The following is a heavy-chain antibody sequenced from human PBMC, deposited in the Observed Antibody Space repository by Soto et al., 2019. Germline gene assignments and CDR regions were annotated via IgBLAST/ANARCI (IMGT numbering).Heavy chain of an antibody. Sequence: QVQLVESGGGVVQPGRSLRLSCAASGFSFSSYGIHWVRQAPGKGLEWVAVISYDGSYEYYADSVKGRFTISRDNSKNTLYLQMNSLRAEDTAVYYCAKDPGHGGLNWLDPWGQGTLVTVSS. D-gene: IGHD4-17*01. V-gene: IGHV3-30*18. CDR2: ISYDGSYE. J-gene: IGHJ5*02. CDR3: AKDPGHGGLNWLDP. CDR1: GFSFSSYG.